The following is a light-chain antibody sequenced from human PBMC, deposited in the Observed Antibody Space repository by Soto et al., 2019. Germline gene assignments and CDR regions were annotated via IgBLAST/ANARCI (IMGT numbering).Light chain of an antibody. J-gene: IGKJ3*01. V-gene: IGKV3-20*01. CDR3: QQDGSSPIFT. CDR1: QSVSSSY. CDR2: GAS. Sequence: IVLPQSPGTLSLSPGERATLSCRASQSVSSSYLAWYQQKPGQAPRLLIYGASSRATGIPDRFSGSGSGTDFTLTISRLEPEDFAVYDCQQDGSSPIFTFGPGTNVDIK.